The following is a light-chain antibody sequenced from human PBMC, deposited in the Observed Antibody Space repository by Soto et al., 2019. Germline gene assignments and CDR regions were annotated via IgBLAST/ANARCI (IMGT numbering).Light chain of an antibody. CDR1: SSDVGGYNY. CDR3: SSYTSSSTGV. V-gene: IGLV2-14*01. J-gene: IGLJ1*01. CDR2: EVS. Sequence: QSALTQPASVSGSPGQSITISCTGTSSDVGGYNYVSWYQQHPGKAPKLMIYEVSNRPSGVSNRFSGSKSGNTASLTISGLQADDEADYCCSSYTSSSTGVFGTGTKLTV.